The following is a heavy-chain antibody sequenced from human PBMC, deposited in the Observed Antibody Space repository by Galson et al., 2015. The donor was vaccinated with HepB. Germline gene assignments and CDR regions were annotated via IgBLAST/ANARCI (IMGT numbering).Heavy chain of an antibody. V-gene: IGHV1-3*01. CDR1: GYTFTNYA. CDR3: ARGRLGTRVFDY. CDR2: INAGNGNT. J-gene: IGHJ4*02. D-gene: IGHD1-7*01. Sequence: SVKVSCKASGYTFTNYAMHWVRQAPGRRLEWMGWINAGNGNTKYSQRFQGRVTITRDTSASTAYMELSSLRSEDTAVYYCARGRLGTRVFDYWGQGTLVTVSS.